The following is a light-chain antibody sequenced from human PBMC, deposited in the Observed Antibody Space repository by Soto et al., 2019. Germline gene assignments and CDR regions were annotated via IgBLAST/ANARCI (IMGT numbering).Light chain of an antibody. V-gene: IGKV1-33*01. CDR1: QDISDV. CDR3: QQFYDLPIT. Sequence: DIQMTQSPSALFASVGDRVTITCQASQDISDVLNWYQQQPGKAPKVLIYDASKLQTGVPSRFSGRGSGKDFTFTISRLQPDDSGTYYCQQFYDLPITFGQGTRLEIK. CDR2: DAS. J-gene: IGKJ5*01.